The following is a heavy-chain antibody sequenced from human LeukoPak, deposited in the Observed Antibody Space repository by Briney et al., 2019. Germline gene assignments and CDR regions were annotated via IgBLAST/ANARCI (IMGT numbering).Heavy chain of an antibody. D-gene: IGHD3-9*01. CDR3: ARGSDDILTGYYRLYYFDY. Sequence: SETLSLTCAVSGGSISSGGYSWSWVRQPPGKGLEWLGYIYHSGSTYYNPSLKSRVTISVDRSKNQFSLKLSSVTAADTAVYYCARGSDDILTGYYRLYYFDYWGQGTLVTVSS. CDR1: GGSISSGGYS. V-gene: IGHV4-30-2*01. CDR2: IYHSGST. J-gene: IGHJ4*02.